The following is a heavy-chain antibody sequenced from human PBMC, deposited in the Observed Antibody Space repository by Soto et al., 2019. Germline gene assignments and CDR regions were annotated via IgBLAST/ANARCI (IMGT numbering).Heavy chain of an antibody. CDR1: GGTFSSYA. V-gene: IGHV1-69*01. CDR2: IIPIFGTA. J-gene: IGHJ3*02. D-gene: IGHD3-3*01. CDR3: ARDPRYYDFWSAKNPNAFDI. Sequence: VKVSCKASGGTFSSYAISWVRQAPGQGLEWMGGIIPIFGTANYAQKFQGRVTITADESTSTAYMELSSLRSEDTAVYYCARDPRYYDFWSAKNPNAFDIWGQGTMVT.